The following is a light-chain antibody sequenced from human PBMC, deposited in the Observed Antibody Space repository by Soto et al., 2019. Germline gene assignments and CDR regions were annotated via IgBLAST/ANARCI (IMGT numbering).Light chain of an antibody. CDR2: GAS. Sequence: EIVLTQSPATLSLSPGERATLSCRASQNVANYLDWYQQKPGQAPRLLIYGASSRATGIPDRFSGSGSGTDCTLTISRLEPEDFAVYYCQLYSRSPRQITFGQGTRLEIK. V-gene: IGKV3-20*01. J-gene: IGKJ5*01. CDR3: QLYSRSPRQIT. CDR1: QNVANY.